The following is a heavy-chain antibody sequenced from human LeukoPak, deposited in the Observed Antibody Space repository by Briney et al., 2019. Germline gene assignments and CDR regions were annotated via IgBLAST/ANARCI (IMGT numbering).Heavy chain of an antibody. D-gene: IGHD2-2*01. V-gene: IGHV1-69*04. CDR3: ARDPSRDIVVVPASGPLSFDY. CDR2: IIPILGIA. CDR1: GGTFSCYT. J-gene: IGHJ4*02. Sequence: ASVKVSCKASGGTFSCYTISWVRQAPGQGLEWMGRIIPILGIANYAQKFQGRVTITADKSTSTAYMELSSLRSEDTAVYYCARDPSRDIVVVPASGPLSFDYWGQGTLVTVSS.